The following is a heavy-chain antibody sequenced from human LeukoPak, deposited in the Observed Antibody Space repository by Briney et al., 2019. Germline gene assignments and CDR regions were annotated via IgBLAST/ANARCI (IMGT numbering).Heavy chain of an antibody. Sequence: PGGSLRLSCVAPGFTFSSYTMHWVRQAPGKGLEYVSAISSNGGGTYYANSVKGRFTISRDNSKNTLSLQMGSLRVDDMAVYYCARNSSGSHDAFDIWGQGTMVTVSS. CDR3: ARNSSGSHDAFDI. CDR1: GFTFSSYT. D-gene: IGHD3-22*01. V-gene: IGHV3-64*01. J-gene: IGHJ3*02. CDR2: ISSNGGGT.